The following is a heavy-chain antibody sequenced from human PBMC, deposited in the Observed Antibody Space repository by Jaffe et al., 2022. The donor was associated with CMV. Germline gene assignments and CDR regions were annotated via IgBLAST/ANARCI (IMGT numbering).Heavy chain of an antibody. CDR2: ISSSSSYI. J-gene: IGHJ6*02. CDR3: ARDYSTNHYYYYGMDV. Sequence: EVQLVESGGGLVKPGGSLRLSCAASGFTFSSYSMNWVRQAPGKGLEWVSSISSSSSYIYYADSVKGRFTISRDNAKNSLYLQMNSLRAEDTAVYYCARDYSTNHYYYYGMDVWGQGTTVTVSS. D-gene: IGHD2-8*01. CDR1: GFTFSSYS. V-gene: IGHV3-21*01.